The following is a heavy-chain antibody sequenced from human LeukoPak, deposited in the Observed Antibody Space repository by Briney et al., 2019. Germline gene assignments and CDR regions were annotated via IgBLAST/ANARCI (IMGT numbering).Heavy chain of an antibody. D-gene: IGHD3-9*01. CDR1: GYRFTSCG. CDR3: ARGGDGDILAGLVFDY. V-gene: IGHV1-18*01. J-gene: IGHJ4*02. CDR2: ISAYNGNT. Sequence: AAVKVCCKASGYRFTSCGISMLRQAPAPGLEWMGCISAYNGNTNYAQKLQGRVTMTTDISTSTAYMELRSLRSDDTAVYYCARGGDGDILAGLVFDYWGQGTLVTVSS.